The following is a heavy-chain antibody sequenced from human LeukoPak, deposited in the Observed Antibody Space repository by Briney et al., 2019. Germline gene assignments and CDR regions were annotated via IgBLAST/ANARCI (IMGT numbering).Heavy chain of an antibody. J-gene: IGHJ4*02. D-gene: IGHD3-22*01. Sequence: GGSLRLSCGASGFSFSNAWMSWVRQAPGKGLEWVAIISYDGRNKYYADSVKGRFTISRDNSKNTVYLEMNSLRAEDTAVYYCARDLRGYYDGPEYWGQGTLVSVSS. CDR1: GFSFSNAW. CDR3: ARDLRGYYDGPEY. CDR2: ISYDGRNK. V-gene: IGHV3-33*08.